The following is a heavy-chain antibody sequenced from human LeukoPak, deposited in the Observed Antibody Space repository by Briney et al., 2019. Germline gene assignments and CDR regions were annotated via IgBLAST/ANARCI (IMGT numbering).Heavy chain of an antibody. CDR3: AAYYYGSGSYEVLMDV. J-gene: IGHJ6*02. CDR2: INHSGST. D-gene: IGHD3-10*01. Sequence: SETLSLTCAVYGGSFSGYYWSWIRQPPGKGLEWIGEINHSGSTNYNPPLKSRVTISVDTSKNQFSLKLSSVTAADTAVYYCAAYYYGSGSYEVLMDVWGQGTTVTVSS. V-gene: IGHV4-34*01. CDR1: GGSFSGYY.